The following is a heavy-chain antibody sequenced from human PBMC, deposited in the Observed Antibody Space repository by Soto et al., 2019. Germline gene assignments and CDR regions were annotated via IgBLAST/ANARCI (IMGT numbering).Heavy chain of an antibody. J-gene: IGHJ6*02. Sequence: PVGSLRLSCAASGFTFTSFAMTWVRRAPGKGLEWVSVISGSGTSSYYADSVKGRFTISRDNSKNTLYLQMNTLRAEDTAIYYCARTRSFTLGFYYDGMDVWGQGTTVTVSS. D-gene: IGHD6-6*01. CDR3: ARTRSFTLGFYYDGMDV. CDR2: ISGSGTSS. CDR1: GFTFTSFA. V-gene: IGHV3-23*01.